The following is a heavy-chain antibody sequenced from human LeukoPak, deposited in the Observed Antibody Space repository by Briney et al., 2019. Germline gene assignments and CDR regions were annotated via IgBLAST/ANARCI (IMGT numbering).Heavy chain of an antibody. Sequence: SGTLSLTCAVSGGSISSSNWWSWVRQPPGKGLEWIGEIYHSGSANYNPSPKSRVTISVDKSKNQFSLKLSSVTAADTAVYYCAREGCSSTSCYHARDAFDIWGQGTMVTVSS. J-gene: IGHJ3*02. D-gene: IGHD2-2*01. CDR3: AREGCSSTSCYHARDAFDI. CDR1: GGSISSSNW. V-gene: IGHV4-4*02. CDR2: IYHSGSA.